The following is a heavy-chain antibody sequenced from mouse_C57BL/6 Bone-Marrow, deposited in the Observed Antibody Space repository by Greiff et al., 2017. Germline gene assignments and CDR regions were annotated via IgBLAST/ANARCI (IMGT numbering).Heavy chain of an antibody. V-gene: IGHV1-69*01. CDR2: IDPSDSYT. CDR1: GYTFTSYW. D-gene: IGHD1-1*01. Sequence: QVQLQQPGAELVMPGASVKLSCKASGYTFTSYWMHWVKQRPGQGLEWIGEIDPSDSYTNYNQKFKGKATLTVDKSSSTAYMQLSSLTSEDSAVYYGAREKDYYEYYCDYWGQGTTLTVSS. CDR3: AREKDYYEYYCDY. J-gene: IGHJ2*01.